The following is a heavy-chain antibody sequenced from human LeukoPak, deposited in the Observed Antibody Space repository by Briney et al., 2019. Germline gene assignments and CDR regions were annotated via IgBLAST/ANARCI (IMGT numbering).Heavy chain of an antibody. CDR1: GYTLTELS. D-gene: IGHD3-10*01. CDR2: FYPEDGET. J-gene: IGHJ3*02. Sequence: VPSVNLSCKASGYTLTELSIQWVRQAPGKGLEWMGGFYPEDGETTYAQKFQGRVTMTEDTSTDTAYMEVSDLRSDDTAMYYCATDGDTGMAAWSFDIWGPGTMVTVSS. CDR3: ATDGDTGMAAWSFDI. V-gene: IGHV1-24*01.